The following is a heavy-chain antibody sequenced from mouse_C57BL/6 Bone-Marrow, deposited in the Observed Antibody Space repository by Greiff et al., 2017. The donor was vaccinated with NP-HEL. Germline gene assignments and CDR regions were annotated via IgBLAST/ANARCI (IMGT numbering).Heavy chain of an antibody. V-gene: IGHV14-4*01. CDR2: IDPENGDT. D-gene: IGHD1-1*01. CDR1: GFNIKDDY. CDR3: STGARVVAPDYAMDY. J-gene: IGHJ4*01. Sequence: VHVKQSGAELVRPGASVKLSCTASGFNIKDDYMHWVKQRPEQGLEWIGWIDPENGDTEYAPKFQGKATITADTSSNTAYLQLSSLTSEDTAVYYCSTGARVVAPDYAMDYWGQGTSVTVSS.